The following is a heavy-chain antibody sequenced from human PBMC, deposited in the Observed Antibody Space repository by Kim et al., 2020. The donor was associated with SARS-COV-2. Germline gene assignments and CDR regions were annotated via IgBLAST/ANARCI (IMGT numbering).Heavy chain of an antibody. Sequence: GGSLRLSCAASGFTFSDYYMSWIRQAPGKGLEWVSYISSSSSYTNYADSVKGRFTISRDNAKNSLYLQMNSLRAEDTAVYYCARVQLWFGEVGWFDPWGQGTLVTVSS. D-gene: IGHD3-10*01. CDR1: GFTFSDYY. J-gene: IGHJ5*02. CDR2: ISSSSSYT. CDR3: ARVQLWFGEVGWFDP. V-gene: IGHV3-11*06.